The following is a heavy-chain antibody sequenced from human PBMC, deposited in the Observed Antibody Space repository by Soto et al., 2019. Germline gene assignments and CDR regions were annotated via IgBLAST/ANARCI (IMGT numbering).Heavy chain of an antibody. D-gene: IGHD2-2*01. CDR3: ARAYCSSTSCYGQFDY. Sequence: EVQLVESGGGLVQPGGSLRLSCAASGFTVSSNYMSWVRQAPGKGLEWVSVIYSGGSTYYADSVKGRFTISRDNSKNTLYLQMNSVRAEDTAVYYCARAYCSSTSCYGQFDYWGQGTLVTVSS. CDR1: GFTVSSNY. J-gene: IGHJ4*02. CDR2: IYSGGST. V-gene: IGHV3-66*01.